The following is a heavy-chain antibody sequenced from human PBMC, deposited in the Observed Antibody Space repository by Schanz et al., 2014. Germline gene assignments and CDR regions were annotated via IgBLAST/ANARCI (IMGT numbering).Heavy chain of an antibody. CDR2: IIPIVGRA. Sequence: QLVQSGSEFRKPGSSVKVSCKASGGTFSTYAISWVRQAPGQGLEWMGRIIPIVGRANYAQKFQGRVTLIADRSTSTAYMELSSLRSDDTAIYYCARGREKWEPTSGMDVWGQGTTVTVSS. CDR1: GGTFSTYA. D-gene: IGHD1-26*01. V-gene: IGHV1-69*09. J-gene: IGHJ6*02. CDR3: ARGREKWEPTSGMDV.